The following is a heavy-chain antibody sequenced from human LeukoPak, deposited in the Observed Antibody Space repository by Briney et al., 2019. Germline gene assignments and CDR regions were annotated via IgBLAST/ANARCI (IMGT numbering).Heavy chain of an antibody. Sequence: SVKVSCKASGGTFSSYAISWVRQAPGQGLEWMGGIIPIFGTANYAQKFQGRVTITADESTSTAYMELSSLRSEDTAVYYCARDLTDHYYGRDYYYYMDVWGKGTTVTISS. D-gene: IGHD3-10*01. CDR2: IIPIFGTA. V-gene: IGHV1-69*13. CDR1: GGTFSSYA. J-gene: IGHJ6*03. CDR3: ARDLTDHYYGRDYYYYMDV.